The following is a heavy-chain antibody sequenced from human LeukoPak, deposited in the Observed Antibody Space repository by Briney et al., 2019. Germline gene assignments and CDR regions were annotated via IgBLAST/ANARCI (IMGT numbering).Heavy chain of an antibody. V-gene: IGHV1-18*01. CDR2: ISAYNGNT. CDR1: GYTFTSYG. D-gene: IGHD6-13*01. J-gene: IGHJ3*02. Sequence: ASVKVSCKASGYTFTSYGISWVRQAPGQGLEWMGWISAYNGNTNYAQKLQGRVTMTTDTSTSTAYMELRSLRSEDTAVYYCAREGGRVRQQLVPTLAAFDIWGQGTMVTVSS. CDR3: AREGGRVRQQLVPTLAAFDI.